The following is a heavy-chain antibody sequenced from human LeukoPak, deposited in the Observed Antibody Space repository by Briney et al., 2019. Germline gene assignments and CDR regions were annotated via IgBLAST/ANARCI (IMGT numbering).Heavy chain of an antibody. CDR3: AAGDIAAAGTVP. CDR1: GFTFTSSA. D-gene: IGHD6-13*01. CDR2: IVVGSGNT. J-gene: IGHJ5*02. Sequence: SVKVSCKASGFTFTSSAMQWVRQARGQRLEWIGWIVVGSGNTNYAQKFQERVTITGDMSTSTAYMELSSLRSEDTAVYYCAAGDIAAAGTVPWGQGTLVTVSS. V-gene: IGHV1-58*02.